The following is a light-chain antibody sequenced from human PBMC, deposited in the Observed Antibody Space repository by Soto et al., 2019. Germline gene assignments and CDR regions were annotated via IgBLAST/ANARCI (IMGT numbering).Light chain of an antibody. V-gene: IGLV3-1*01. CDR3: QAWDSSTYNYV. CDR1: KLGDKY. Sequence: SYELTQPPSVSVSPGQTASITCSGDKLGDKYACWYQQKPGQPPVLVIYQDSKRPSGIPERFSGSNSGNTATLTISGTQAMDEADYYCQAWDSSTYNYVFGTGTKV. J-gene: IGLJ1*01. CDR2: QDS.